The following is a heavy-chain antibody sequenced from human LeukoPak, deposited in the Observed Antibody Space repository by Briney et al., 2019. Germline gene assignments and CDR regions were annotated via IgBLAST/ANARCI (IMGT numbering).Heavy chain of an antibody. CDR1: GFTFSSYS. CDR2: ISSSGSTI. J-gene: IGHJ4*02. V-gene: IGHV3-48*04. Sequence: GGSLRLSCAASGFTFSSYSMNWVRQAPGKGLEWVSYISSSGSTIYYADSVKGRFTISRDNAKNSLYLQMNSLRAEDTAVYYCASQLYSSGWYYDYWGQGTLVTVSS. CDR3: ASQLYSSGWYYDY. D-gene: IGHD6-19*01.